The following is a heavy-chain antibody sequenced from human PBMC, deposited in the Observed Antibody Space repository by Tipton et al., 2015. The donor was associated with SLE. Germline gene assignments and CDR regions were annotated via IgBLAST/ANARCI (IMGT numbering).Heavy chain of an antibody. CDR1: GGSISSYH. D-gene: IGHD2-21*01. V-gene: IGHV4-59*01. J-gene: IGHJ2*01. CDR3: ARVDGAYCGGDCYSTDWYFDL. CDR2: IYYSGST. Sequence: LRLSCTVSGGSISSYHWSWIRQPPGKGLEWIGYIYYSGSTNYNPSLKSRVTISVDTSKNQFSLKLSSVTAADTAVYYCARVDGAYCGGDCYSTDWYFDLWGRGTLVTVSS.